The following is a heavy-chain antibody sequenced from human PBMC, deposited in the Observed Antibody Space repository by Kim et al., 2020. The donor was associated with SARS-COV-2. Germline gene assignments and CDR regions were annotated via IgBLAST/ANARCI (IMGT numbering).Heavy chain of an antibody. CDR1: GFTFSDYY. V-gene: IGHV3-11*01. CDR2: ISSSGSTI. CDR3: AGAPIRGVLPFDY. Sequence: GGSLRLSCAASGFTFSDYYMSWIRQAPGKGLEWVSYISSSGSTIYYADSVKGRFTISRDNAKNSLYLQMNSLRAEDTAVYYCAGAPIRGVLPFDYWGQGTLVTVSS. D-gene: IGHD3-10*01. J-gene: IGHJ4*02.